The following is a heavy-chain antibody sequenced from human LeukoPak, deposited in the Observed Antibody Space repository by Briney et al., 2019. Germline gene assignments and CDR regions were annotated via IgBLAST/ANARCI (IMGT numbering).Heavy chain of an antibody. CDR2: ISYDESKK. CDR3: AKDVTYYSGSGRNYYYGMDV. D-gene: IGHD3-10*01. J-gene: IGHJ6*02. V-gene: IGHV3-30*18. CDR1: GFSLSSCD. Sequence: GGSLRLSCAASGFSLSSCDMHWVRQAPGKGLEWVAVISYDESKKYYADSVKGRFTISRDNSENTLYLEMNSLRAEDTAVYYCAKDVTYYSGSGRNYYYGMDVWGQGTTVTVSS.